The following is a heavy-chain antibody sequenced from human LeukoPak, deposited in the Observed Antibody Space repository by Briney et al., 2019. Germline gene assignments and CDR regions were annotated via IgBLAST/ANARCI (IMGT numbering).Heavy chain of an antibody. J-gene: IGHJ4*02. CDR2: ISSGSSTI. CDR3: AISGYNSGTTHY. V-gene: IGHV3-48*01. CDR1: GFTFSSYS. Sequence: GGSLRLSCAASGFTFSSYSMSWVRQPPGKGLEWGSYISSGSSTIYYADSVKGRFTISTDNTKNSLYLQMNSLRAEDTAVYYCAISGYNSGTTHYWGQGTLVTVSS. D-gene: IGHD1-1*01.